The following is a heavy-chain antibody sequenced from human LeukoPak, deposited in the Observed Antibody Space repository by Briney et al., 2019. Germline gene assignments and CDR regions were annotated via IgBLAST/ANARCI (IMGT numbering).Heavy chain of an antibody. Sequence: ASVKVSCKASGYTFPSYFMHWVRQAPGQGLEWMGIINPTGGSTTYAQKFQGRVTMTRDTSTSTVYMELSSLRSEDTAVYYCARDPPRYCSSTSCYSWFDPWGQGTLVTVSS. CDR2: INPTGGST. D-gene: IGHD2-2*02. CDR1: GYTFPSYF. CDR3: ARDPPRYCSSTSCYSWFDP. J-gene: IGHJ5*02. V-gene: IGHV1-46*01.